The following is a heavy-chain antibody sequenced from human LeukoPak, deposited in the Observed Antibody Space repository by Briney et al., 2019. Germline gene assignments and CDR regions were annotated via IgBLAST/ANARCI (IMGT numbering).Heavy chain of an antibody. CDR3: ARAANTAMVTG. CDR2: IYYSGST. V-gene: IGHV4-59*01. Sequence: PSETLSLTSTVSGGSISSYYWSWIRQPPGKGLEWIGYIYYSGSTNYNPSLKSRVTISVDTSKNQFSLKLSSVTAADTAVYYCARAANTAMVTGWGQGTLVTVSS. J-gene: IGHJ4*02. D-gene: IGHD5-18*01. CDR1: GGSISSYY.